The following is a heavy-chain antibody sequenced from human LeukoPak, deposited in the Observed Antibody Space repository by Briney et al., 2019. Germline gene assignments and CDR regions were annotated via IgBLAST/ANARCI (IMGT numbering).Heavy chain of an antibody. CDR2: MNPNSGNT. CDR3: ARNGQLVGFDY. CDR1: GYTLTELS. D-gene: IGHD6-6*01. Sequence: ASVKVSCKVSGYTLTELSMHWVRQAPGQGLEWMGWMNPNSGNTGYAQKFQGRVTITRNTSISTAYMELSSLRSEDTAVYYCARNGQLVGFDYWGQGTLVTVSS. J-gene: IGHJ4*02. V-gene: IGHV1-8*03.